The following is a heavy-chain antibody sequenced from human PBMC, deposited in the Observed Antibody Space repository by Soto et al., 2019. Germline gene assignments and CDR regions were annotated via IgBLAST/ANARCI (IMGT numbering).Heavy chain of an antibody. J-gene: IGHJ3*02. CDR1: GCSISSYY. CDR2: IYSSGST. CDR3: ARVDAAIHDAFDI. Sequence: XETLSLTCAVSGCSISSYYWSWIRQPAGKGLEWIGRIYSSGSTNYNPSLKSRVTMPVDTSKNQFSLKLSSVTAADTAVYYCARVDAAIHDAFDIWGQGTMVTVSS. D-gene: IGHD5-18*01. V-gene: IGHV4-4*07.